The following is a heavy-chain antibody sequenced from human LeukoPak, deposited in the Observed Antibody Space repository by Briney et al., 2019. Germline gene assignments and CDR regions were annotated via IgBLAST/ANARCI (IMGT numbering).Heavy chain of an antibody. CDR3: AGGYCSSTSCSEDWFDP. CDR1: GYTFTSYG. D-gene: IGHD2-2*01. CDR2: ISAYNGNT. Sequence: GASVKVSCKASGYTFTSYGISWVRQAPGQGREWMGWISAYNGNTNYAQKLQGRVTMTTDTSTSTAYMELRSLRSDDTAVYYCAGGYCSSTSCSEDWFDPWGQGTLVTVSS. V-gene: IGHV1-18*01. J-gene: IGHJ5*02.